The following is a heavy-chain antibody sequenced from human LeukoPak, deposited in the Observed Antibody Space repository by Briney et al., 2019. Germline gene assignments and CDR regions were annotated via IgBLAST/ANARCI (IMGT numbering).Heavy chain of an antibody. CDR3: ARGPSSSWYDY. D-gene: IGHD6-13*01. CDR2: ISAYNGNT. Sequence: ALVKVSCKASGYTFTSHYMYWVRQAPGQGLEWMGWISAYNGNTNYAQKLQGRVTMTTDTSTSTAYMELRSLRSDDTAVYYCARGPSSSWYDYWGQGTLVTVSS. CDR1: GYTFTSHY. V-gene: IGHV1-18*04. J-gene: IGHJ4*02.